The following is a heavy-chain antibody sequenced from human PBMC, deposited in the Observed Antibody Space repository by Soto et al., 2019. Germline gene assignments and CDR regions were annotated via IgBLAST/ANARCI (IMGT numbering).Heavy chain of an antibody. CDR1: GFTFSNAW. CDR2: IKSRTDGGTT. D-gene: IGHD3-10*01. V-gene: IGHV3-15*07. CDR3: TTPLGSGSYFPFDY. Sequence: EVQLVESGGGLVKPGGSLRLSCAASGFTFSNAWMNWVRQAPGKGLEWVGRIKSRTDGGTTDYAAPVKGRFTISRDDSKNTLYLLMNSLNTQDTAVYYCTTPLGSGSYFPFDYWGQGTLVTVSS. J-gene: IGHJ4*02.